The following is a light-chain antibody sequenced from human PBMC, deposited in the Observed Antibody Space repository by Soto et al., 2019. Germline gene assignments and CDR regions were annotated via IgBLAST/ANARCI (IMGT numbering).Light chain of an antibody. J-gene: IGLJ1*01. CDR2: EVS. CDR1: SSDDAGYNY. Sequence: QSALTQPPSASESPGQSVTISCTGTSSDDAGYNYVSWYQQHPGKAPKLMIYEVSKRPSGVPDRFSGSKSGNTASLTVSGLQAEDEADYYCSSYAGSLYVFGTGTKVTVL. CDR3: SSYAGSLYV. V-gene: IGLV2-8*01.